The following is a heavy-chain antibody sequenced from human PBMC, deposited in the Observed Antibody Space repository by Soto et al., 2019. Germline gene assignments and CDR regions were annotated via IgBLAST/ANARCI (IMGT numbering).Heavy chain of an antibody. CDR1: GGPFSRYA. CDR2: KITTFGTA. V-gene: IGHV1-69*13. CDR3: ARGGPPLYYYDSSGYCPPFDY. D-gene: IGHD3-22*01. J-gene: IGHJ4*02. Sequence: SLKVSCNASGGPFSRYAISWVRPDPGQGLEWMGRKITTFGTANYAQTSEGRVSITADESTSTAYLERSSLRSEDTAVYYCARGGPPLYYYDSSGYCPPFDYWGRGTLVTVSS.